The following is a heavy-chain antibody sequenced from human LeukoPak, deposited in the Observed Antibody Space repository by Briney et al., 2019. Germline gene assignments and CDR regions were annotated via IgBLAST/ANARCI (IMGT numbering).Heavy chain of an antibody. D-gene: IGHD3-22*01. J-gene: IGHJ4*02. CDR3: ARGLDYYDSSGLTFDY. Sequence: SETLSLTCAVYGGSFSGYYWSWIRQPPGKGLEWIGEINYSGSTYYNPSLKSRVTISVDTSKNQFSLKLSSVTAADTAVYYCARGLDYYDSSGLTFDYWGQGTLVTVSS. V-gene: IGHV4-34*09. CDR2: INYSGST. CDR1: GGSFSGYY.